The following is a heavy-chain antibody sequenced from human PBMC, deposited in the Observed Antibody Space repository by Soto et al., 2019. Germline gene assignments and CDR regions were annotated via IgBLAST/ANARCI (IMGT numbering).Heavy chain of an antibody. CDR1: GFTFSSYW. J-gene: IGHJ5*02. V-gene: IGHV3-7*01. Sequence: PGGSLRLSCAASGFTFSSYWMSWVRQAPGKGLEWVANIKQDGSEKYYVDSVKGRFTICSDNAKNSLYLQMNSLRAEDTAVYYCARDFAGYDIGVVPAAMAWVDTGGQGSLVSVP. CDR3: ARDFAGYDIGVVPAAMAWVDT. CDR2: IKQDGSEK. D-gene: IGHD2-2*01.